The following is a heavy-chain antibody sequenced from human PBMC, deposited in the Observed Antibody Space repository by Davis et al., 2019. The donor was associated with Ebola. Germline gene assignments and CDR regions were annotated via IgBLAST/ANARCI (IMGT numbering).Heavy chain of an antibody. V-gene: IGHV3-21*01. CDR1: GFTFSSHS. CDR2: ISSSSSYL. Sequence: GESLKISCAASGFTFSSHSMNWVRQAPGKGLEWVSSISSSSSYLYYADSVKGRFTIARDNAKNSLYLQMNSLRAEDTAVYYCAREKGGVFGELLIPLNGMDVWGQGTTVTVSS. CDR3: AREKGGVFGELLIPLNGMDV. J-gene: IGHJ6*02. D-gene: IGHD3-10*01.